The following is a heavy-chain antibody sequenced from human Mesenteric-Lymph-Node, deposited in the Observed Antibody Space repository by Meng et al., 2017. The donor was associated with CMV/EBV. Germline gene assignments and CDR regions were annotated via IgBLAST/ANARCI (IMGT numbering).Heavy chain of an antibody. CDR2: ISYDGSNK. J-gene: IGHJ6*02. V-gene: IGHV3-30*04. Sequence: GGSLRLSCAASGVTVSSYAMHWVRQAPGKGLEWVAVISYDGSNKYYADSVKGRFTISRDNSKNTLYLQMNSLRAEDTAVYYCARDRRGYCSSTSCYRHYGMDVWGQGTTVTVSS. CDR1: GVTVSSYA. CDR3: ARDRRGYCSSTSCYRHYGMDV. D-gene: IGHD2-2*01.